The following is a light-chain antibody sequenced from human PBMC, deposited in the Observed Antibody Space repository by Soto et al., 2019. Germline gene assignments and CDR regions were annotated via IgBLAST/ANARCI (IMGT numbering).Light chain of an antibody. CDR2: GAS. Sequence: DIQMTQSPSFLSASVGDRVTITCRASQRIDNFLNWYQQKPGKAPKLLIYGASSLQSGVPSRFSGSGSGTDFTLTITSLQPEDSATCHCQQRYKTSLSSFGQGTKVEIK. CDR1: QRIDNF. J-gene: IGKJ2*01. V-gene: IGKV1-39*01. CDR3: QQRYKTSLSS.